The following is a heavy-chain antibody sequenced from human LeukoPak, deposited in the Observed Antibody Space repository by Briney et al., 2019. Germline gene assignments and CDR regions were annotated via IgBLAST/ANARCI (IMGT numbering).Heavy chain of an antibody. CDR3: ARDCSSTSCTPEDY. J-gene: IGHJ4*02. V-gene: IGHV3-53*01. CDR2: IYSGGST. CDR1: GFTVSSNY. D-gene: IGHD2-2*01. Sequence: GGSLRLSCAASGFTVSSNYMSWVRQAPGKGLEWVSVIYSGGSTYYADSVKGRFTISRDNAKNTLYLQMNSLRAEDTAVYYCARDCSSTSCTPEDYWGQGTLVTVSS.